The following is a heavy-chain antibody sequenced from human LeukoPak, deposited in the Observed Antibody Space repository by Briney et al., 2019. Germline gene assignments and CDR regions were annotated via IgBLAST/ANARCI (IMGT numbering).Heavy chain of an antibody. CDR1: GGSISSYY. CDR3: AGDRGYDFCSGYAAPFDAFDI. Sequence: ASETLSLTCTVSGGSISSYYWSWIRQPPGKGQGWIGYIYYSGSTNYDPSLKSRVTISVDTSTNQFSLKLSSVTAADTAVYYGAGDRGYDFCSGYAAPFDAFDIWGQGTMVTVSS. CDR2: IYYSGST. J-gene: IGHJ3*02. D-gene: IGHD3-3*01. V-gene: IGHV4-59*01.